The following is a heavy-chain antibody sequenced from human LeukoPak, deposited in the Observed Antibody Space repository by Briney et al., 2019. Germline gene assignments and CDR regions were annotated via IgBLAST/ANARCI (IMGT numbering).Heavy chain of an antibody. CDR1: GFTLSTYG. Sequence: PGGPLRLSCAASGFTLSTYGMHWVRQAPGKGLEWVAVIWYDGSNKYYADSVKGRFTISRDNSKNTLYLQMNSLRAEDTAVYYCSRGPNWFDPWGQGTLVTVSS. J-gene: IGHJ5*02. CDR2: IWYDGSNK. CDR3: SRGPNWFDP. V-gene: IGHV3-33*08.